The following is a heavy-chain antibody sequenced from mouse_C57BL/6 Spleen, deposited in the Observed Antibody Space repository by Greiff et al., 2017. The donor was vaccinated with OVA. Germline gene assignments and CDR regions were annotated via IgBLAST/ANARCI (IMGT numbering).Heavy chain of an antibody. Sequence: QVQLKQPGAELVKPGASVKLSCKASGYTFTSYWMHWVKQRPGQGLEWIGMIHPNSGSTNYNEKFKSKATLTVDKSSSTAYMQLSSLTSEDSAVYYCARSDGYWFAYWGQGTLVTVSA. CDR3: ARSDGYWFAY. J-gene: IGHJ3*01. CDR2: IHPNSGST. D-gene: IGHD2-3*01. CDR1: GYTFTSYW. V-gene: IGHV1-64*01.